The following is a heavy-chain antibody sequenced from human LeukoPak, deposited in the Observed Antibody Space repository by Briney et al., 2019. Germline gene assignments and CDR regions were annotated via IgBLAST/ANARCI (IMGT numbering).Heavy chain of an antibody. CDR2: INPNSSVT. V-gene: IGHV1-2*02. Sequence: ASVKVSCKASGYTFTDYFMHWVRQAPGQGLEWMGWINPNSSVTNYAQKFQGRVTMTRDTSISTAYMELSRLRSDDTAVYYCARPTAVGYCSSTSCYNDAFDIWGQGTMVTVSS. CDR1: GYTFTDYF. J-gene: IGHJ3*02. D-gene: IGHD2-2*02. CDR3: ARPTAVGYCSSTSCYNDAFDI.